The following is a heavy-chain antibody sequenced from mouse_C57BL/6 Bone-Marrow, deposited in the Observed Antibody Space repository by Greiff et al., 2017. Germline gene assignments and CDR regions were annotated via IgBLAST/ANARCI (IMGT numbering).Heavy chain of an antibody. CDR1: GFTFSSYG. Sequence: VQGVESGGALVKPGGSLKLSCAASGFTFSSYGMSWVRQTPDKRLEWVATISSGGSYTYYPDSVKGRFTISRDNAKNTLYLQMSSLKSEDTAMYYCARPIYDYGYFDYGGQGNTLTVSS. CDR3: ARPIYDYGYFDY. D-gene: IGHD1-1*01. CDR2: ISSGGSYT. J-gene: IGHJ2*01. V-gene: IGHV5-6*01.